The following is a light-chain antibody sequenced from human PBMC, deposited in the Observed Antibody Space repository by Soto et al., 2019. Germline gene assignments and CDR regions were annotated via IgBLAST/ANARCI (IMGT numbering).Light chain of an antibody. CDR1: QGVTTN. Sequence: EIRMTQSPVTLSVSPWERATLSCRAAQGVTTNFAWYQQKSGQAPRLLIYGASTRATGIPARFSGSGSGTEFTLTISSLQSEDLAVYYCQQYNNWRTFGQGTKVDI. J-gene: IGKJ1*01. CDR2: GAS. V-gene: IGKV3-15*01. CDR3: QQYNNWRT.